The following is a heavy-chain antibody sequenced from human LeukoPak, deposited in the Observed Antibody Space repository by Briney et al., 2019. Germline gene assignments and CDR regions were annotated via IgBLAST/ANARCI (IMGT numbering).Heavy chain of an antibody. CDR1: GFTFSSYE. CDR2: ISSSGSTI. CDR3: ARDPTMTTVTHYGMDV. D-gene: IGHD4-17*01. Sequence: GGSLRLSCAASGFTFSSYEMNWVRQAPGKGLEWVSYISSSGSTIYYADSVKGRLTISRDNAKNSLYLQMNSLRAEDTAVYYCARDPTMTTVTHYGMDVWGKGTTVTVSS. J-gene: IGHJ6*04. V-gene: IGHV3-48*03.